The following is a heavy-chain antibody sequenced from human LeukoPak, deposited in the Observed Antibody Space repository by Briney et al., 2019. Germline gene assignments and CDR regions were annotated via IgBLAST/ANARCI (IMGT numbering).Heavy chain of an antibody. Sequence: SETLSLTSTVSGGSINDYYWTWIRRAPGKGLERLGYISTSGTTDYNPSLKSRVTMSVDTSKNEFSLKVTSVTAADTAMYYCARVVRGAVTSNCFDPWGQGTLVTVSS. CDR1: GGSINDYY. D-gene: IGHD4-17*01. V-gene: IGHV4-4*09. CDR2: ISTSGTT. CDR3: ARVVRGAVTSNCFDP. J-gene: IGHJ5*02.